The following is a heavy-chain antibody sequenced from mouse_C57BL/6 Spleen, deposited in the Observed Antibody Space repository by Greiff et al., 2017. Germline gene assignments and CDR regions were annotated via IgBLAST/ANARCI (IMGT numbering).Heavy chain of an antibody. V-gene: IGHV1-54*01. D-gene: IGHD2-1*01. CDR2: INPGSGGT. Sequence: VPVVESGAELVRPGTSVQVSCKASGYAFTNYLIEWVKQRPGQGLEWIGVINPGSGGTNYNEKFKGKATLTADKSSSTAYMQLSSLTSEDSAVYFCASNYVAWFAYWGQGTLVTVSA. CDR3: ASNYVAWFAY. CDR1: GYAFTNYL. J-gene: IGHJ3*01.